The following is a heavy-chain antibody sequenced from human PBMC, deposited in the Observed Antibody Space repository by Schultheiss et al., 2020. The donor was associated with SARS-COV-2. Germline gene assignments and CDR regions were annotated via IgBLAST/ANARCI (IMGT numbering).Heavy chain of an antibody. CDR2: IYYSGST. CDR3: ARHRQIAAAGNLLNWFDP. V-gene: IGHV4-59*08. CDR1: GGSISSYY. J-gene: IGHJ5*02. Sequence: SETLSLTCTVSGGSISSYYWSWIRQPPGKGLEWIGYIYYSGSTNYNPSLKSRVTISVDTSKNQFSLKLSSVTAADTAVYYCARHRQIAAAGNLLNWFDPWGQGTLVTVSS. D-gene: IGHD6-13*01.